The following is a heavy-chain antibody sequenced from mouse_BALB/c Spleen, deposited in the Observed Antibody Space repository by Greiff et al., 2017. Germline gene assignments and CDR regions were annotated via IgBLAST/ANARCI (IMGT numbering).Heavy chain of an antibody. Sequence: DVKLVESGGGLVKPGGSLKLSCAASGFTFSSYAMSWVRQTPEKRLEWVASISSGGSTYYPDSVKGRFTISRDNARNILYLQMSSLRSEDTAMYYCARGRDGYGFAYWGQGTLVTVSA. V-gene: IGHV5-6-5*01. CDR3: ARGRDGYGFAY. CDR2: ISSGGST. J-gene: IGHJ3*01. CDR1: GFTFSSYA. D-gene: IGHD2-2*01.